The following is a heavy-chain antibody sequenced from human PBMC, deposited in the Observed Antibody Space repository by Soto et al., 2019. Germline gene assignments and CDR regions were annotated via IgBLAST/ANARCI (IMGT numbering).Heavy chain of an antibody. CDR2: ISAYNGNT. CDR3: ARDSEIFDY. J-gene: IGHJ4*02. V-gene: IGHV1-18*01. CDR1: GYTFTNYG. Sequence: QVQLVQSGAEVKKPGASVKVSCKASGYTFTNYGICWVLRAPGQGLERMGWISAYNGNTKYAEKLQVRVSMTIDTSTRSAYMELRSLVYYDTAVYYCARDSEIFDYWGQGTLVTVSS.